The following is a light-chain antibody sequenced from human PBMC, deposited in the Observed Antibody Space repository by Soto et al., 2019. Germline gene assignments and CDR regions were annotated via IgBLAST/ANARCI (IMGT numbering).Light chain of an antibody. V-gene: IGKV3-20*01. CDR2: GAS. CDR3: QQYGSSPQGT. J-gene: IGKJ1*01. Sequence: EIVLTQSPGTLSLSPGERATLSCRASQSVSSSYLAWYHQKPGQAPRLLIDGASSRATGIPERFSGSGSGTDFPLTISRLEPEDFAVYYCQQYGSSPQGTFGQGTKVEIK. CDR1: QSVSSSY.